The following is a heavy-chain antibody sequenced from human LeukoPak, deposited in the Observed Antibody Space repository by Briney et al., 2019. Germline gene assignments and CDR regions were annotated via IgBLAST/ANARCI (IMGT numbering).Heavy chain of an antibody. CDR3: AKIRLGELSSIDY. Sequence: GGSLRLSCAASGFTFSSYAMSWVRQAPGKGLEWVSAIGVSGGSTYYADSAKGRFTISRDNSKNTLYLQMNSLRSEDTAVYYCAKIRLGELSSIDYWGQGTLVTVSS. CDR1: GFTFSSYA. V-gene: IGHV3-23*01. J-gene: IGHJ4*02. D-gene: IGHD3-16*02. CDR2: IGVSGGST.